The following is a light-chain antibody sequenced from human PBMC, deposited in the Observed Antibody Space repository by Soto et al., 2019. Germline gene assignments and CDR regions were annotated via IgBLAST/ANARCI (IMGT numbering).Light chain of an antibody. J-gene: IGKJ2*01. V-gene: IGKV3-20*01. CDR3: QQYDSTPLYT. CDR2: GAT. CDR1: QSVRGSY. Sequence: EIVLTQSPGTLSLSPGERATLSCRASQSVRGSYLAWYRQRPGQAPRLLIYGATSRATGIPDRFRGSGSGTDFTLTISRLEPEDFAVYYCQQYDSTPLYTFGQGTKLEIK.